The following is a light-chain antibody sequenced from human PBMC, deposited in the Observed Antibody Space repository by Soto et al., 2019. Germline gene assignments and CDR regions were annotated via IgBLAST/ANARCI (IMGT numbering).Light chain of an antibody. CDR1: SSDVGGYNY. V-gene: IGLV2-14*01. J-gene: IGLJ1*01. CDR2: EFS. CDR3: SSYTSSSTYG. Sequence: QSVLTQPAAVSGSPGQSITISCTGTSSDVGGYNYVSWYQQHPGKAPKLMIYEFSNRPSGVSNRFSGSKSGNTASLTISGLQAEDEADYYCSSYTSSSTYGFGTGTKVTVL.